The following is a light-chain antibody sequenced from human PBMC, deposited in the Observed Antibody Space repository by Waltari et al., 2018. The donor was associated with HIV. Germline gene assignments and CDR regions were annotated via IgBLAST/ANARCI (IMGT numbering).Light chain of an antibody. CDR1: QDISQY. Sequence: DIHLTQSPSSLSASAGDRVTITCRASQDISQYLNWYQQKGGKTPKLLIYDASKLEPGVDPRFSGTGSGTEFSLTINSLQPEDIATYYCQQYDFMPYTFGQGTKLEI. J-gene: IGKJ2*01. V-gene: IGKV1-33*01. CDR3: QQYDFMPYT. CDR2: DAS.